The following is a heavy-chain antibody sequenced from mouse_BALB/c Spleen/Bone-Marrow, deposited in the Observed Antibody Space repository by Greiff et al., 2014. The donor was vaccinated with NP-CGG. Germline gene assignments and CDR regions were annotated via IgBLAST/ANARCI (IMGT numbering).Heavy chain of an antibody. J-gene: IGHJ4*01. CDR2: ISYGGSYI. CDR1: GFTFSDFY. D-gene: IGHD2-14*01. CDR3: ARDRGVQGYAMDY. V-gene: IGHV5-4*02. Sequence: DVKLLESGGGLVKPGGSLKLSCAASGFTFSDFYMYWVRQTPEKRLEWVATISYGGSYIYYPDSVKGRFTISRDDAKNNLYLQMSSLKSEDTAMYYCARDRGVQGYAMDYWGQGTPVTVSS.